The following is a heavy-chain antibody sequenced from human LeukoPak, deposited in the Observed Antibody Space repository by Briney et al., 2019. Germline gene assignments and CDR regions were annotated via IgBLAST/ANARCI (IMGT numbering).Heavy chain of an antibody. J-gene: IGHJ6*02. CDR2: ISYDGSNK. V-gene: IGHV3-30-3*01. D-gene: IGHD2-2*01. CDR3: ARDQADIVVVPAARDYYYYYGMDV. CDR1: GFTFSSYS. Sequence: GGSLTLSCAASGFTFSSYSMHWIRQAPGKGLEWVAVISYDGSNKYYADSVKGRFTISRDNSKNTLYLQMKSLRAEDTAVYYCARDQADIVVVPAARDYYYYYGMDVWGQGTTVTVSS.